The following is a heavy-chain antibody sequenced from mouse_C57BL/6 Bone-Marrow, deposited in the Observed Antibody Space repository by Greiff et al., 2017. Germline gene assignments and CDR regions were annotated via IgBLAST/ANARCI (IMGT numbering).Heavy chain of an antibody. CDR3: TTWNLLLRYLDY. V-gene: IGHV14-4*01. CDR2: IDPENGDT. Sequence: EVQRVESGAELVRPGASVKLSCTASGFNIKDDYMHWVKQRPEQGLEWIGWIDPENGDTEYASKFQGKATITADTSSNTAYLQLSSLTSEDTAVYYCTTWNLLLRYLDYWGQGTTLTVSS. CDR1: GFNIKDDY. J-gene: IGHJ2*01. D-gene: IGHD1-1*01.